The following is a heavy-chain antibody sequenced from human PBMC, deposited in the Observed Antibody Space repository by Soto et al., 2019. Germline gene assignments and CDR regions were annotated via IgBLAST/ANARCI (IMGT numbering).Heavy chain of an antibody. J-gene: IGHJ3*02. CDR1: GGSISSYY. V-gene: IGHV4-59*01. CDR3: ARQGYLDAFDI. CDR2: IYYSGST. D-gene: IGHD1-1*01. Sequence: SETLSLTCTVSGGSISSYYWSWIRQPPGKGLEWIGYIYYSGSTNYNPSLKSRVTISVDTSKNQFSLKLSSVSAADTAVYYCARQGYLDAFDIWGQGTMVTVSS.